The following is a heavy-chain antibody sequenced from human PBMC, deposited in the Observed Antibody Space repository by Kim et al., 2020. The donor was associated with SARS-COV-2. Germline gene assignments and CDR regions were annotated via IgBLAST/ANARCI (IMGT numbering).Heavy chain of an antibody. D-gene: IGHD2-2*01. V-gene: IGHV3-30*14. CDR3: ANTRYCSTARCPNYYFDY. CDR1: GFTFSTYA. J-gene: IGHJ4*02. Sequence: GGSLRLSCAASGFTFSTYAMHWVRQAPGKGLEWLAVISYDGSTKYYADSVKGRFTISRDNSKTTLYLHMNSLRAEDTAVYYCANTRYCSTARCPNYYFDYSGQGTLVTVAS. CDR2: ISYDGSTK.